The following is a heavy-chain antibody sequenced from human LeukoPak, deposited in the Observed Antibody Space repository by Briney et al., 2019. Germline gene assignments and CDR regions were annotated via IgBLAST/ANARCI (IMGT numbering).Heavy chain of an antibody. Sequence: GGSLRLSCAASGFTFSDYWMNWVRQAPGKGLEWVANIDQDGGGKYYLDSVKGRFTISRDNAKSSLYLQIDSLRAEDTAVYYCARGDWAPCDYGGQGSLLTVSS. CDR1: GFTFSDYW. CDR2: IDQDGGGK. D-gene: IGHD2-21*02. V-gene: IGHV3-7*01. J-gene: IGHJ4*02. CDR3: ARGDWAPCDY.